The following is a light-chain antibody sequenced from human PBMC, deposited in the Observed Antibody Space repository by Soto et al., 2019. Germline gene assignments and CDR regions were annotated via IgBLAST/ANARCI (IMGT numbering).Light chain of an antibody. CDR2: DAS. V-gene: IGKV3-11*01. J-gene: IGKJ4*01. CDR1: QSVRSY. CDR3: QQYSNWPPLT. Sequence: EIVLTQSPATLSLSPGERATLPCRASQSVRSYLAWYQQRPGQAPRLLIYDASNRATGIPARFSGSGSGTDFALTISSLEPEDFAVYHCQQYSNWPPLTFGGGTKVEIK.